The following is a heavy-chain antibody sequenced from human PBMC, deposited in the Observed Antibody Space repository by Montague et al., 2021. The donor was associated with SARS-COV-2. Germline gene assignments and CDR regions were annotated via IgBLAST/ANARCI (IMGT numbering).Heavy chain of an antibody. CDR1: GGSFSGDGSFSGYY. Sequence: SETLSLTCAVYGGSFSGDGSFSGYYWSWIRQPPGKGLEWIGEINHGGTTNYNPSLKSRVIISVDSSKNQFSLKLRSVTAADTAVYYCARAIQTTPLMAVIAIPRPFYYFDYWGQGTLVTVSS. J-gene: IGHJ4*02. CDR3: ARAIQTTPLMAVIAIPRPFYYFDY. CDR2: INHGGTT. V-gene: IGHV4-34*01. D-gene: IGHD2-21*01.